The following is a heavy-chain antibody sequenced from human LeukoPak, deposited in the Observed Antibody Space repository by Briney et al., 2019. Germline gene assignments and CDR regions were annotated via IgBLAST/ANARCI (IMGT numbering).Heavy chain of an antibody. D-gene: IGHD1-26*01. J-gene: IGHJ6*02. Sequence: PGGSLSLSCAASGFTVSSNYMSWVRQAPGKGLEWVSVIYSGGSTYYADSVKGRFTISRDNSKNTLYLQMTSLRAADTAVYYCARDRYSGRYSGMAVWGHGTPVTVSS. V-gene: IGHV3-66*01. CDR1: GFTVSSNY. CDR2: IYSGGST. CDR3: ARDRYSGRYSGMAV.